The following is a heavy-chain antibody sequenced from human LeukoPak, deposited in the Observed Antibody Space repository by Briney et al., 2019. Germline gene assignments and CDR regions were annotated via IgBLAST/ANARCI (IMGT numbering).Heavy chain of an antibody. D-gene: IGHD3-10*01. CDR3: ARASGSGSYYHFDY. V-gene: IGHV1-8*01. Sequence: ASVKVSCKASGYTFTSYDINWVRQATGQGLEWMGWMNPNSGNTGYAQKFQGRVTMTRNTSISTAYMELGSLRSEDTAVYYCARASGSGSYYHFDYWGQGTLVTVSS. CDR1: GYTFTSYD. J-gene: IGHJ4*02. CDR2: MNPNSGNT.